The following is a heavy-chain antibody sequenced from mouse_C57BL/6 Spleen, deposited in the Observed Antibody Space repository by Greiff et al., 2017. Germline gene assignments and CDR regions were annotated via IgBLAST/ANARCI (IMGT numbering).Heavy chain of an antibody. CDR2: IDPSDSET. J-gene: IGHJ4*01. Sequence: QVQLQQPGAELVRPGSSVKLSCKASGYTFTSSWMHWVKQRPIQGLEWIGNIDPSDSETHYNQKFKDKATLTVDKSSSTAYMQLSSLTSEDSAVYYCAREGLLGDYYAMDYWGQGTSVTVSS. CDR3: AREGLLGDYYAMDY. D-gene: IGHD3-1*01. V-gene: IGHV1-52*01. CDR1: GYTFTSSW.